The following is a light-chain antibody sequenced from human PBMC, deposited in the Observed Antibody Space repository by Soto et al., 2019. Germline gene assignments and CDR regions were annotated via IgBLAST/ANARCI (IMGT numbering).Light chain of an antibody. CDR2: GAS. CDR1: QSVSSN. J-gene: IGKJ4*01. V-gene: IGKV3-15*01. Sequence: EIVMTQSPATLSVSPGERATLSCRASQSVSSNLAWYQQKPGQAPRLLLYGASTRATGIPARFSGSGSGTDFTLTISSLQSEDFAFYYCQQYNNWPPLTFDGGTKLEIK. CDR3: QQYNNWPPLT.